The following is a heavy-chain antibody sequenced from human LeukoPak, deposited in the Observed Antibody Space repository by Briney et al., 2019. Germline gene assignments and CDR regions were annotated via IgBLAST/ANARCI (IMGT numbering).Heavy chain of an antibody. Sequence: GGSLRFSCAASGFTFSTYSMNGVRQAPGKGLEWVSSISSGSSYIYYADSVKGRFTISRDNAKNSLYLQMNSLRAEDTAVYYCARDLYCSGGSCAGYFDYWGQGSLVTVSS. CDR1: GFTFSTYS. J-gene: IGHJ4*02. CDR3: ARDLYCSGGSCAGYFDY. D-gene: IGHD2-15*01. V-gene: IGHV3-21*01. CDR2: ISSGSSYI.